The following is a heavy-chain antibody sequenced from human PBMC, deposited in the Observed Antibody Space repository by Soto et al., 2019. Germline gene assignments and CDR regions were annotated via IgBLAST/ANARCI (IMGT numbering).Heavy chain of an antibody. CDR3: ARDPHDGYSYGYHDLDY. CDR1: GGTFSSYA. J-gene: IGHJ4*02. CDR2: IIPIFGTA. D-gene: IGHD5-18*01. V-gene: IGHV1-69*13. Sequence: ASVKVSCKASGGTFSSYAISWVRQAPGQGLEWMGGIIPIFGTANYAQKFQGRVTITADESTGTAYMGLGSLRSEDTAVYYCARDPHDGYSYGYHDLDYWGQGTLVTVSS.